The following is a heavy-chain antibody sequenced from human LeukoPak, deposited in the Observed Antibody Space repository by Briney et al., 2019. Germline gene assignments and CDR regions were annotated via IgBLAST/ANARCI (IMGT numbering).Heavy chain of an antibody. Sequence: GGSLILSCVASGFTFSDHYIDWVRQAPGKGLEWVGRSRNKANFYTTEYAASVKARFTISRDDSKNSLNLQMNSLETEDTAVYYCTRVPRGGTYFDYWGQGTLVTVSS. CDR2: SRNKANFYTT. V-gene: IGHV3-72*01. CDR3: TRVPRGGTYFDY. CDR1: GFTFSDHY. D-gene: IGHD1-26*01. J-gene: IGHJ4*02.